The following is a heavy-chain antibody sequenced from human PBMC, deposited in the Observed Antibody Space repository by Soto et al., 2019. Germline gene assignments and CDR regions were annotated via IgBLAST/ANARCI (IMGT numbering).Heavy chain of an antibody. CDR2: ISAYNGNT. Sequence: ASVKVSCKASGYTFTSYGISWVRQAPGQGLEWMGWISAYNGNTNYAQKLQGRVTMTTDTSTSTAYMELRSLRSDDTAVYYCARDYGDSGYDFRIRPFDYWGQGTLVTVSS. J-gene: IGHJ4*02. CDR3: ARDYGDSGYDFRIRPFDY. D-gene: IGHD5-12*01. V-gene: IGHV1-18*01. CDR1: GYTFTSYG.